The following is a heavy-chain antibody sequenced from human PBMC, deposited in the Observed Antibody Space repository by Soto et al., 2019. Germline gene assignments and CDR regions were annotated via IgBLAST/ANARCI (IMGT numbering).Heavy chain of an antibody. Sequence: ESGGGLVTPGGSLRLSCVVSGFTFNNAWMNWVRQAPGKGLEWVGRMKSNGATDYAAFVKGRFTFSRDDSRGTLYLQMNSLETEDTAVYYWTADLSPPEGPIYPIDYWGQGTLVTVSS. CDR2: MKSNGAT. CDR3: TADLSPPEGPIYPIDY. J-gene: IGHJ4*02. CDR1: GFTFNNAW. D-gene: IGHD3-16*02. V-gene: IGHV3-15*01.